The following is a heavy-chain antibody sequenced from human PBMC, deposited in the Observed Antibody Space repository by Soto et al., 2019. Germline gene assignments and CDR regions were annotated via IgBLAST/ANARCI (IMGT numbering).Heavy chain of an antibody. CDR3: ASDWLVDFPSLDP. Sequence: PGWSLRISSAASGFTFSSYSMNWVRQAPGKGLEWVSSISSSSSYIYYADSVKGRFTISRDNAKNSLYLQMDSLRAEDTAVYYCASDWLVDFPSLDPWAQGTLVTVSS. J-gene: IGHJ5*02. CDR1: GFTFSSYS. V-gene: IGHV3-21*01. D-gene: IGHD6-19*01. CDR2: ISSSSSYI.